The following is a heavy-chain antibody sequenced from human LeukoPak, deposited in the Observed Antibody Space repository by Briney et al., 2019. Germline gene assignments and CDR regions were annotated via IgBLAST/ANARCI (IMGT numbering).Heavy chain of an antibody. J-gene: IGHJ4*02. D-gene: IGHD4-17*01. CDR3: ARARRTRNMYGEYVVLFDY. V-gene: IGHV1-2*02. Sequence: GASVKVSCTASGYTFNDYYINWVRQAPGQGLEWMGWINPKSGDTKFAQKFQGRVTMTRDTSISTAYMDLSRLKSDDTAVYYCARARRTRNMYGEYVVLFDYWGRGTLVTVSS. CDR1: GYTFNDYY. CDR2: INPKSGDT.